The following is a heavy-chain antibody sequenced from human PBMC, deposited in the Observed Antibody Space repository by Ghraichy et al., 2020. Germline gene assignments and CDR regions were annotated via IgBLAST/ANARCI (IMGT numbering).Heavy chain of an antibody. D-gene: IGHD3-16*02. Sequence: ASVKVSCKPSGYSFTDYYVHWVRQAPGQGLQWMGWINPNSGGRNYEQKFQGRVTMTRDTSTVYMELSRLRSDDTAVYYCARAKDSQSRAPLLGYWGQGTLVTVSS. CDR2: INPNSGGR. V-gene: IGHV1-2*02. J-gene: IGHJ4*02. CDR1: GYSFTDYY. CDR3: ARAKDSQSRAPLLGY.